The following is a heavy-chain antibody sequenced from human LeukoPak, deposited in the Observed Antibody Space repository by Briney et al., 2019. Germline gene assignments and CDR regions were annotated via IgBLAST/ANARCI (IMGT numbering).Heavy chain of an antibody. Sequence: GGSLRLSCAASGFTFSSYSMNWVRQAPGKGLEWVSYISSSSSTIYYADSVKGRFTISRDNAKNSLHLQMNSLRDEDTAVYYCAREAQQLVDLYYYYYYMDVWGKGTTVTVSS. J-gene: IGHJ6*03. CDR3: AREAQQLVDLYYYYYYMDV. CDR1: GFTFSSYS. V-gene: IGHV3-48*02. CDR2: ISSSSSTI. D-gene: IGHD6-13*01.